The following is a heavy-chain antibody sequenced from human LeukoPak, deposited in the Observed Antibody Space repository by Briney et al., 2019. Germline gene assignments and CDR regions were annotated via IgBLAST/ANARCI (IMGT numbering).Heavy chain of an antibody. V-gene: IGHV3-30-3*01. CDR1: GFTFSSYA. Sequence: GGSLRLSCAASGFTFSSYAMHWVRQAPGKGLEWVAVISYDGSNKYYADSVKGRFTISRDNSKNTLYLQMNSLRAEDTAVYYCARSMFDYWGREPWSPSPQ. CDR2: ISYDGSNK. J-gene: IGHJ4*02. CDR3: ARSMFDY.